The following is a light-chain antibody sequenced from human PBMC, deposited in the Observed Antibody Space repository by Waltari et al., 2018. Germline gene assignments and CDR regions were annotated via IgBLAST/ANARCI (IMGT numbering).Light chain of an antibody. CDR3: QQYHNYSLT. Sequence: DIQMTQSPSTLSASVGDRVTISCRASQNISPWLAWYQQKPGKAPILLIYKTSTLESGVPSRFGGSGSGTEFTLTITSLHPDDFATYSCQQYHNYSLTFGQGTRVEIK. CDR1: QNISPW. V-gene: IGKV1-5*03. J-gene: IGKJ1*01. CDR2: KTS.